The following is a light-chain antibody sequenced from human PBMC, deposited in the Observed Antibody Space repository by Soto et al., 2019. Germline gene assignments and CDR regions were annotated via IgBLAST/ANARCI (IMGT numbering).Light chain of an antibody. CDR1: QSVSSSY. CDR2: GAS. CDR3: HQYDSPPWT. J-gene: IGKJ1*01. V-gene: IGKV3-20*01. Sequence: EIVLTQSPGTLSLSPGERASLSCRASQSVSSSYLAWYQQKPGQAPRLLIYGASSRATDIPDRFSGSGSGTDFTLTISRLEPEDFAVYYCHQYDSPPWTFGQGTKVDIK.